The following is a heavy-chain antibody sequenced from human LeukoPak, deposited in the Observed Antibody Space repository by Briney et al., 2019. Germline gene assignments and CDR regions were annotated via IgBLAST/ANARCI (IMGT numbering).Heavy chain of an antibody. J-gene: IGHJ6*03. CDR2: INWNGGST. D-gene: IGHD1-26*01. CDR1: GFTFEDDG. CDR3: ARALGRYYYYYMDV. V-gene: IGHV3-20*04. Sequence: GGSLRLSCAASGFTFEDDGMSWVRQAPGKGLEWVSGINWNGGSTGYADSVKGRFTISRDNAKNSLYLQMNSLRAEDTALYYCARALGRYYYYYMDVWGKGTTVTVSS.